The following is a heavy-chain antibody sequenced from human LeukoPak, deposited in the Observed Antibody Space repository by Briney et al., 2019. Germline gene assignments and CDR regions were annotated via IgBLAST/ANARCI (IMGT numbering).Heavy chain of an antibody. CDR2: IYYSGNT. CDR1: GVSISSSNSY. Sequence: KPSETLSLTCTVSGVSISSSNSYWGWIRQPPGKGLGWIGSIYYSGNTYYHASLKSQVSISIDTSMNHSSLSLTSVTPADTAVYYCARQTGSGLFILPGGQGTLVTVSS. CDR3: ARQTGSGLFILP. D-gene: IGHD3/OR15-3a*01. J-gene: IGHJ4*02. V-gene: IGHV4-39*01.